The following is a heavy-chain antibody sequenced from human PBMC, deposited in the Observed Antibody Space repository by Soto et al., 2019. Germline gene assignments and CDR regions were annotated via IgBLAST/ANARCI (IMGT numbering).Heavy chain of an antibody. J-gene: IGHJ4*02. Sequence: GGSLRLSCEASGFTLRNYAMTWVRQAPGKGLEWVSLISANDVGTYYAESVKTRFTISTDHSRNTVYLQMNSLRADDMAIYYCEKGKKDNNWDNRPSFDYWGQGTLVTVSS. CDR3: EKGKKDNNWDNRPSFDY. D-gene: IGHD1-20*01. V-gene: IGHV3-23*01. CDR2: ISANDVGT. CDR1: GFTLRNYA.